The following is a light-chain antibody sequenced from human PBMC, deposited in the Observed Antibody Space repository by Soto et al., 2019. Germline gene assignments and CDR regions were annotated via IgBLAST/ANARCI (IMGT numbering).Light chain of an antibody. CDR2: DAS. CDR1: QSVSSY. J-gene: IGKJ3*01. CDR3: QQRSNWPPLFT. V-gene: IGKV3-11*01. Sequence: EIVLTQSPATLSLSPGERATLSCRANQSVSSYLAWYQQKPGQAPRLLIYDASNRATGIPARFSGSGSGTDFSLTISSLDLEDFAVHYCQQRSNWPPLFTFGPGTKVDIK.